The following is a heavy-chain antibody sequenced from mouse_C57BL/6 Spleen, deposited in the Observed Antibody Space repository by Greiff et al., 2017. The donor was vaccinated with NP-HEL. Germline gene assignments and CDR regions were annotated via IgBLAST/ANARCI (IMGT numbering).Heavy chain of an antibody. Sequence: EVKLVESGGGLVKPGGSLKLSCAASGFTFSSYAMSWVRQTPEKRLEWVATISDGGSYTYYPDNVKGRFTISRDNAKNNLYLQMSHLKSEDTAMYYCARDYPFEYGSSYGYFDVWGTGTTVTVSS. D-gene: IGHD1-1*01. J-gene: IGHJ1*03. V-gene: IGHV5-4*01. CDR1: GFTFSSYA. CDR2: ISDGGSYT. CDR3: ARDYPFEYGSSYGYFDV.